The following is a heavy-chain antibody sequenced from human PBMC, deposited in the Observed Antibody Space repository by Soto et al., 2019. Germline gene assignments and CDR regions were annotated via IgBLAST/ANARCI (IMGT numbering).Heavy chain of an antibody. D-gene: IGHD3-9*01. Sequence: VGSLILSCTASGFSFSTYAMTWVRQAPGKGLEWVSAISGSGDTTDYADSVKGRFTISRDKSKNTMYLQMNSLRAEDTAVYFCAKEYYDILTIDYWGQGTLVTVSS. CDR1: GFSFSTYA. CDR2: ISGSGDTT. CDR3: AKEYYDILTIDY. J-gene: IGHJ4*02. V-gene: IGHV3-23*01.